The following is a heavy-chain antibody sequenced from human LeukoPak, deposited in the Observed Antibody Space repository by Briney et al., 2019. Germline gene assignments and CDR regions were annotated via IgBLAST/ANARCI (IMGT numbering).Heavy chain of an antibody. CDR3: ARESPVAAVGRSWFDP. V-gene: IGHV3-23*01. D-gene: IGHD6-13*01. J-gene: IGHJ5*02. Sequence: GGSQRLSCAASGFSFSSYGMHWVRQAPGKGLEWVSTISGGGVTTYYADSVKGRLTISRDNSKNTVSLQMNSLRDDDTAVYFCARESPVAAVGRSWFDPWGQGTLVTVSS. CDR2: ISGGGVTT. CDR1: GFSFSSYG.